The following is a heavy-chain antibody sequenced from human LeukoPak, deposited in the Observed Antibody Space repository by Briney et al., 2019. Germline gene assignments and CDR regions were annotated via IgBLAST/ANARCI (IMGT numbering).Heavy chain of an antibody. CDR1: GGSITSRTYS. CDR2: IDYSGIT. D-gene: IGHD3-22*01. J-gene: IGHJ4*02. V-gene: IGHV4-39*01. Sequence: SETLSLTCTASGGSITSRTYSWGWIRQPPGKGLECIGTIDYSGITYYNPSLKSRVTISVDTSKNQFSLKLSSVTAADTAVYYCASSVRYYDSSGQLDYWGQGTLVTVSS. CDR3: ASSVRYYDSSGQLDY.